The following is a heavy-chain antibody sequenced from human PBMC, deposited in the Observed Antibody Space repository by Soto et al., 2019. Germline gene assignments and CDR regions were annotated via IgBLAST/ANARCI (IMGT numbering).Heavy chain of an antibody. D-gene: IGHD2-2*01. J-gene: IGHJ4*02. V-gene: IGHV2-5*02. CDR1: GFSLSTSGVR. Sequence: QITLKESGPTLVKPTQTLTLTCTFSGFSLSTSGVRVGWIRQPPGKALEWLALIYWDDDKRYSPSLKSRLTITKDTSKNQVVLTMTNMDPVDTATYYCAHCRWVYCSTTSCPYYFDYWGQGTLVTVSS. CDR2: IYWDDDK. CDR3: AHCRWVYCSTTSCPYYFDY.